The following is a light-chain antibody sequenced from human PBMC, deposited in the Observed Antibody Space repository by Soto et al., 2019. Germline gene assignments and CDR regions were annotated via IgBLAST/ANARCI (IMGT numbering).Light chain of an antibody. Sequence: DFLITQSAYSLAMSLGARATINCKSSQSVLWSNNKNYLAWYQQKPGQSPKLLIYWASTRESGVPDRFSGSGSGTDFTLTISSLQAEDVAVYYCQQYYSTPLTFGGGTKVDIK. CDR3: QQYYSTPLT. V-gene: IGKV4-1*01. J-gene: IGKJ4*01. CDR1: QSVLWSNNKNY. CDR2: WAS.